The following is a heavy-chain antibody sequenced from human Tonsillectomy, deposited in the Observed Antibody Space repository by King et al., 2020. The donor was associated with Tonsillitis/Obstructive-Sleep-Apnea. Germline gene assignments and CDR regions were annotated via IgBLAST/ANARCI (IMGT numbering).Heavy chain of an antibody. CDR3: ATEVTTGAFDY. Sequence: HVQLQESGPGLVKPSQTLSLTCTVSGGSISSGGYYWSWIRQHPGKGLEWIGYIYDSGSTYYNPSLKSRITISLDMSKNQFSLKLSSVTAADTDVYYCATEVTTGAFDYWGQGTLVTVSS. J-gene: IGHJ4*02. V-gene: IGHV4-31*03. D-gene: IGHD4-17*01. CDR1: GGSISSGGYY. CDR2: IYDSGST.